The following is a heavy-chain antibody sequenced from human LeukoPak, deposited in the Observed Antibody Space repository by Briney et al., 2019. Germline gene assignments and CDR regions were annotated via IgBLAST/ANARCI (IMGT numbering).Heavy chain of an antibody. CDR3: ARVGGSSWYVSFYDY. CDR1: GGSISSSSYY. V-gene: IGHV4-39*07. Sequence: SETLSLTCTVSGGSISSSSYYWSWIRQPPGKGLEWIGEINHSGSTNYNPSLKSRVTISVDTSKNQFSLKLSSVTAADTAVYYCARVGGSSWYVSFYDYWGQGTLVTVSS. J-gene: IGHJ4*02. CDR2: INHSGST. D-gene: IGHD6-13*01.